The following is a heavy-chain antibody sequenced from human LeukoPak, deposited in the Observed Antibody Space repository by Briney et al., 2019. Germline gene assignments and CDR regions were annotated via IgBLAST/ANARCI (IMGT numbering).Heavy chain of an antibody. CDR3: AREDPETARRRYFYV. Sequence: SETLSPTCTDSGGSISSYYWSWIRQPAGKGLEWIGRIYTSGSTNYNPSLKSRVTMSVDTSKNQFSLKLSSVTAADTAVYYCAREDPETARRRYFYVWGRGTLVTVSS. J-gene: IGHJ2*01. CDR2: IYTSGST. CDR1: GGSISSYY. V-gene: IGHV4-4*07. D-gene: IGHD2-21*02.